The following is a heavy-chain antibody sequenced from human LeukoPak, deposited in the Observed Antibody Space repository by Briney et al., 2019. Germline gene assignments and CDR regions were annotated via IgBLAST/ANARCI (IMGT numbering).Heavy chain of an antibody. CDR2: INPNSGGT. CDR1: GYTFTGYY. CDR3: ARVPRYCSGGSCTDY. Sequence: GASVKVSCKASGYTFTGYYMHWVRQAPGQGLEWMGRINPNSGGTNYAQKFQGRVTMTRDTPISTAYMELSRLRSDDTAVYYCARVPRYCSGGSCTDYWGQGTLVTVSS. J-gene: IGHJ4*02. V-gene: IGHV1-2*06. D-gene: IGHD2-15*01.